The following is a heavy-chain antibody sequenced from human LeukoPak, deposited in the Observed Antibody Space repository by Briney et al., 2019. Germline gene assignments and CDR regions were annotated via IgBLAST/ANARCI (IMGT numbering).Heavy chain of an antibody. Sequence: SETRSLTCAVYGGSFSGYYWSWIRQPPGKGLEWIGEINHSGSTNYNPSLKSRVTISVDTSKNQFSLKLSSVTAADTAVYYCARSGLGILTGYLFDYWGQGTLVTVSS. CDR2: INHSGST. V-gene: IGHV4-34*01. D-gene: IGHD3-9*01. J-gene: IGHJ4*02. CDR3: ARSGLGILTGYLFDY. CDR1: GGSFSGYY.